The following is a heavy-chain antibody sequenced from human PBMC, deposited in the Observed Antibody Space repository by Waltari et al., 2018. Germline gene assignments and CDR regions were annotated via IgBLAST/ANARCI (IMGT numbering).Heavy chain of an antibody. CDR2: ISSSSSYI. CDR1: GFPVSIHS. CDR3: ARDDSGSYFFDY. V-gene: IGHV3-21*01. D-gene: IGHD1-26*01. J-gene: IGHJ4*02. Sequence: EVQLVASGGGLAKPGGSLRLSCAASGFPVSIHSMNWVRQAPGKGMEWVSSISSSSSYIYYADSVKGRFTISRDNAKNSLYLQMNSLRAEDTAVYYCARDDSGSYFFDYWGQGTLVTVSS.